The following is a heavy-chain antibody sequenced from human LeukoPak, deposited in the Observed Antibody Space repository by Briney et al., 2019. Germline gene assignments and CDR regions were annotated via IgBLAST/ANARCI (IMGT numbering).Heavy chain of an antibody. D-gene: IGHD6-19*01. J-gene: IGHJ4*02. V-gene: IGHV4-59*01. CDR2: IYYSGST. CDR1: GGSISSYY. CDR3: ARGPNSSGWSFDY. Sequence: SATLSLTCPVSGGSISSYYWSWIRQPPGKGLEWIGYIYYSGSTNYNPSLKSRVTISVDTSKNQFSLKLSSVTAADTAVYYCARGPNSSGWSFDYWGQGTLVTVSS.